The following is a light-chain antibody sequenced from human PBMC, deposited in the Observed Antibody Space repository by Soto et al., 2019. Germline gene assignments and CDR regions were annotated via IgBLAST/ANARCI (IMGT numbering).Light chain of an antibody. CDR2: LNSDGSH. Sequence: QPVLTQSPSASASLGASVKLTCTLSSGHSSYPIAWHQQQPEKGPRYLMKLNSDGSHSKGDGIPDRFSGSSSGAERCLTISSLQSEDEADYYCQTWGTGTVVFGGGTKVTVL. CDR1: SGHSSYP. CDR3: QTWGTGTVV. J-gene: IGLJ2*01. V-gene: IGLV4-69*02.